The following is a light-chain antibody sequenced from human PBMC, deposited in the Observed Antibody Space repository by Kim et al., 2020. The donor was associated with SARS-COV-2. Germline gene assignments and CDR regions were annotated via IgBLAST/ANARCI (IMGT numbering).Light chain of an antibody. CDR2: AAS. CDR3: QQSYRMPLT. V-gene: IGKV1-39*01. J-gene: IGKJ5*01. Sequence: DVQMTQSPSSLSASVGDRVTITCRTSLSIGNNLNWYQQKPGKAPKLLIFAASSLQSGVPARFTGSGSGTHFTLTINSLQPEDFATYYCQQSYRMPLTFGQGTRLEIK. CDR1: LSIGNN.